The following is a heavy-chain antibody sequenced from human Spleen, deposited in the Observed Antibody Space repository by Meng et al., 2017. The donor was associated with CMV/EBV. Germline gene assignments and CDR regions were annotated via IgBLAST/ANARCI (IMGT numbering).Heavy chain of an antibody. J-gene: IGHJ4*02. Sequence: GESLKISCAASGFTIISNYMSWVRQAPGKGLEWVSVIYSGGSSTYYADSVKGRFTISRDNARNSLYLQMNSLRAEDTAVYYCASPDYDSSGWYSYWGQGTLVTVSS. D-gene: IGHD3-22*01. CDR3: ASPDYDSSGWYSY. V-gene: IGHV3-53*01. CDR1: GFTIISNY. CDR2: IYSGGSST.